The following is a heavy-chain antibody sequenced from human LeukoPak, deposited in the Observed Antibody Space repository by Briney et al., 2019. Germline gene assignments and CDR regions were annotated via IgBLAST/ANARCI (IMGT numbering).Heavy chain of an antibody. CDR3: ARDNLAVAGFDY. CDR2: ISYDGSNK. CDR1: GFTFSSYA. J-gene: IGHJ4*02. D-gene: IGHD6-19*01. Sequence: GGSLRLSCAASGFTFSSYAMHWVRQAPGKGLEWVAVISYDGSNKYYADSVKGRFTISRDNSKNTLYLQMDSLRAEDTAVYYCARDNLAVAGFDYWGQGTLVTVSS. V-gene: IGHV3-30*04.